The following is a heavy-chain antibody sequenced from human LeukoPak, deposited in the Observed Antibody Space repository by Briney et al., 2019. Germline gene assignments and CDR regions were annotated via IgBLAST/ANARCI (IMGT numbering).Heavy chain of an antibody. J-gene: IGHJ2*01. D-gene: IGHD3-22*01. V-gene: IGHV4-4*09. CDR3: AGITMIVVARSYWYFDL. CDR1: GGSISSYY. Sequence: SETLSLTCTVSGGSISSYYWSWIRQPPGKGLEWIGYIYTSGSTNYNPSLKSRVTISVDTSKNQFSLKLSSVTAADMAVYYCAGITMIVVARSYWYFDLWGRGTLITVSS. CDR2: IYTSGST.